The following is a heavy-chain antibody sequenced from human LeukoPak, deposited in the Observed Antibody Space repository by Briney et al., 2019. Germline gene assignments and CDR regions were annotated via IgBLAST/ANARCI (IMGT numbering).Heavy chain of an antibody. J-gene: IGHJ4*02. CDR3: AREAVTRNYFDY. V-gene: IGHV3-53*01. Sequence: GGSLRLSCAASGLTVSSNYMNWVRQAPGKGLEWVSVIYSGGSTYYADSVKGRFTISRDNSKNTLYLQMNSLRAEDTAVYYCAREAVTRNYFDYWGQGTLVTVSS. CDR2: IYSGGST. D-gene: IGHD4-17*01. CDR1: GLTVSSNY.